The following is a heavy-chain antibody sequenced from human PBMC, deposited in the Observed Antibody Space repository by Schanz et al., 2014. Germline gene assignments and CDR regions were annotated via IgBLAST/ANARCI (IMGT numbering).Heavy chain of an antibody. CDR1: GYTFTDYP. J-gene: IGHJ6*03. Sequence: QVQLVQSGAEVKKPGASVKVSCKTSGYTFTDYPINWVRQAPGRRLEWMGWINTASGNTRYSEAFQGRVTITADKSTSTAYMELTSLRSEDTAVYYCAGTYCSSTSCYTGYYYMDVWGKGTTVTVSS. D-gene: IGHD2-2*02. CDR3: AGTYCSSTSCYTGYYYMDV. V-gene: IGHV1-3*04. CDR2: INTASGNT.